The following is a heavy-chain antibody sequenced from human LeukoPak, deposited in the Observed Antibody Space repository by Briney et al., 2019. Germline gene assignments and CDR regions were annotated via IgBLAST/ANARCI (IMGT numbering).Heavy chain of an antibody. J-gene: IGHJ6*02. Sequence: GGSLRLSCAASGFTFSSHSMNWVRQAPGKGLEWVSYISSSSSTIYYADSVKGRFTISRDNAKNSLYLQMNSLRAEDTAVYYCARVGPLWFGELFTPLPYYYYYGMDVWGQGTTVTVSS. CDR1: GFTFSSHS. V-gene: IGHV3-48*01. CDR2: ISSSSSTI. CDR3: ARVGPLWFGELFTPLPYYYYYGMDV. D-gene: IGHD3-10*01.